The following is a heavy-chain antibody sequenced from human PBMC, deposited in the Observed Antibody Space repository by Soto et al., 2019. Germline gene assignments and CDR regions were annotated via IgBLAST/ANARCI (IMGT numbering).Heavy chain of an antibody. CDR1: GGSISSSSYY. Sequence: PSETLSLTCTVSGGSISSSSYYWGWIRQPPGKGLEWIGSIYYSGSTYYNPSLKSRVTISVDTSKNQFSLKLSSVTAADTAVYYCASLRRYFDWFPPGIDYWGQEPWSPSPQ. J-gene: IGHJ4*01. D-gene: IGHD3-9*01. CDR3: ASLRRYFDWFPPGIDY. V-gene: IGHV4-39*01. CDR2: IYYSGST.